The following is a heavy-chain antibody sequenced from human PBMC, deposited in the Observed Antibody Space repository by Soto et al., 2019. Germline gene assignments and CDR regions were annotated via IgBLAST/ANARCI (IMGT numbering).Heavy chain of an antibody. CDR3: LSQQLVHSYYGMLV. Sequence: SETLSHTCTVSGGSISSSRCHWGWIRQPPGKGLEWIASIKYSGTTFYNPSLKSRVTISVDTSKNQFSLKLSSVIAADTAVYYCLSQQLVHSYYGMLVWDEAITVTVP. J-gene: IGHJ6*02. V-gene: IGHV4-39*01. CDR2: IKYSGTT. CDR1: GGSISSSRCH. D-gene: IGHD6-13*01.